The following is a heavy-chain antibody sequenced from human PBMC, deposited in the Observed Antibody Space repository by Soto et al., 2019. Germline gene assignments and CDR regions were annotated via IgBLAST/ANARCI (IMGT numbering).Heavy chain of an antibody. Sequence: SLKISCKASGYSFTNFWIRLVRQMTGTGLEYMGRIAPSDSYTHYSPSFQGLVTISADKTSSTAYLQWSSLKASDTVNYYCARVPTYYYYGMDVWGQGTTVTVSS. CDR2: IAPSDSYT. CDR3: ARVPTYYYYGMDV. CDR1: GYSFTNFW. J-gene: IGHJ6*02. V-gene: IGHV5-10-1*01.